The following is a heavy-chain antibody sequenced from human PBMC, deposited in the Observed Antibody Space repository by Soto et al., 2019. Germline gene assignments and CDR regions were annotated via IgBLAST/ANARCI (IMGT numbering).Heavy chain of an antibody. CDR2: IYYSGST. CDR3: ARIIINRRAFDY. V-gene: IGHV4-39*01. J-gene: IGHJ4*02. D-gene: IGHD3-10*01. Sequence: QPPGKGLEWIGSIYYSGSTYYNPSLKSRVTISVDTSKNQFSLKLSSVTAADTAVYYCARIIINRRAFDYWGQGTLVTVSS.